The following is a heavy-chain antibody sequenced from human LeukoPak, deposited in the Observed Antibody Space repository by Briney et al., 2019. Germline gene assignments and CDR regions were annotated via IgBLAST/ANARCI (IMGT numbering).Heavy chain of an antibody. CDR2: IKQDGSET. Sequence: PGGFLRLSCVASGFTFSAYWMSWVRQAPGKGLEYMASIKQDGSETYYVDSVKGRFTISRDNAKNSLYLQMNSLRAEDTAVYYCAKDRHAPGRYCSSTICFPFDPWGQGTLVTVSS. CDR3: AKDRHAPGRYCSSTICFPFDP. CDR1: GFTFSAYW. V-gene: IGHV3-7*03. D-gene: IGHD2-2*01. J-gene: IGHJ5*02.